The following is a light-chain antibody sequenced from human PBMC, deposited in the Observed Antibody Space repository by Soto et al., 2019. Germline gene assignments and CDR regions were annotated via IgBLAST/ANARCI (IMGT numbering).Light chain of an antibody. V-gene: IGLV4-69*01. CDR1: SGHSSYA. CDR3: QTWGTDFSVV. Sequence: QSVLTQSPSASASLGASVKLTCTLSSGHSSYAIAWHQQQPEKGPRYLMKVNNDGNHNKGDGIPDRFSGSSSGAERYLTISSLQSEDEADYCCQTWGTDFSVVFGGGTKLTVL. J-gene: IGLJ2*01. CDR2: VNNDGNH.